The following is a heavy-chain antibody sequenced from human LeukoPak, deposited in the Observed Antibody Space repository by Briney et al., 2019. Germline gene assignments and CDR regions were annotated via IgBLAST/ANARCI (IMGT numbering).Heavy chain of an antibody. D-gene: IGHD6-13*01. CDR3: ARTLYIAAAPGGFDY. CDR1: GYTFTGYY. J-gene: IGHJ4*02. Sequence: ASVKVSCKASGYTFTGYYMHWVRQAPGQGLEWMGWINPKNAGTNYAQKFQGRVTMTRDTSTGTAYMELSRLRSDDSAVYYCARTLYIAAAPGGFDYWGQGTLVTVSS. V-gene: IGHV1-2*02. CDR2: INPKNAGT.